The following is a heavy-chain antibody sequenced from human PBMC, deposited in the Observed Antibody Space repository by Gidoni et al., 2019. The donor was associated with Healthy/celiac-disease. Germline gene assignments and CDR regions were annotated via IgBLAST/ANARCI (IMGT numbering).Heavy chain of an antibody. CDR3: AKDILWFGELFGINFDY. CDR1: GFTFDDYA. Sequence: EVQLVESGGGLVQPGRSLRLSCAASGFTFDDYAMHWVRQAPGKGLEWVSGISWNSGSIGYADSVKGRFTISRDNAKNSLYLQMNSLRAEDTALYYCAKDILWFGELFGINFDYWGQGTLVTVSS. J-gene: IGHJ4*02. D-gene: IGHD3-10*01. V-gene: IGHV3-9*01. CDR2: ISWNSGSI.